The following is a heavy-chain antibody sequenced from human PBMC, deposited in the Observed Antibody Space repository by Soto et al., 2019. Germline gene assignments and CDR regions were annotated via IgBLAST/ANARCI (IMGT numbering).Heavy chain of an antibody. CDR2: ISYDGSNK. D-gene: IGHD4-17*01. J-gene: IGHJ2*01. CDR1: GFTFSSYG. CDR3: AKVGMDGDYDVDNWYFEL. Sequence: QVQLVESGGGVVQPGRSLRLSCAASGFTFSSYGMHWVRQAPGKGLEWVAVISYDGSNKYYADSVKGRFTISRDNSKNTLYLQMNSLMAEDKAVYYCAKVGMDGDYDVDNWYFELWGRGTLVTVSS. V-gene: IGHV3-30*18.